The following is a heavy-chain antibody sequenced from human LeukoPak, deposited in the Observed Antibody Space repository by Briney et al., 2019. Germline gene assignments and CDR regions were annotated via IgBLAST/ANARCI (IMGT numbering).Heavy chain of an antibody. D-gene: IGHD1-26*01. J-gene: IGHJ4*02. Sequence: SETLSLTCTVSGGSISSSSYYWGWIRQPPGKGLEWIGSIYYSGSTYYNPSLKSRVTISVDTSKNQFSLKLSSVTAADTAVYYCARVWGPLIAGAIYYFDYWGQGTLVTVSS. CDR1: GGSISSSSYY. V-gene: IGHV4-39*07. CDR2: IYYSGST. CDR3: ARVWGPLIAGAIYYFDY.